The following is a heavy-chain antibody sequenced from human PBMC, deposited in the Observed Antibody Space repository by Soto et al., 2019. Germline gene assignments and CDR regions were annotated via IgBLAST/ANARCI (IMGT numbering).Heavy chain of an antibody. CDR3: ARGSIAAAGMFDY. D-gene: IGHD6-13*01. CDR2: IYHSGST. J-gene: IGHJ4*02. V-gene: IGHV4-30-2*01. Sequence: SETLSLTCAVSGGSISSGGYSWSWIRQPPGKGLEWIGYIYHSGSTYDNPSLKGRVTISVDRSKNQFSLKLSSVTAADTAVYYCARGSIAAAGMFDYWGQGTQVTVSS. CDR1: GGSISSGGYS.